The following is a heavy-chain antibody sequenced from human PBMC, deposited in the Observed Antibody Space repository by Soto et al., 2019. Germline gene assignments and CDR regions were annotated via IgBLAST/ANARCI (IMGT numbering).Heavy chain of an antibody. V-gene: IGHV2-26*01. Sequence: QVTLKESGPVLVKPTETLTVRCTVSGLSITDAEMGVSWSRQPPVQPLEWIAHIDSSGEKSYRTFLKRRLATSKDTSKSQIVLTMTNMDPAYTATYYCARRHLAVAVSPWFDPWGQGIPVTVSS. J-gene: IGHJ5*02. CDR3: ARRHLAVAVSPWFDP. CDR2: IDSSGEK. CDR1: GLSITDAEMG. D-gene: IGHD6-19*01.